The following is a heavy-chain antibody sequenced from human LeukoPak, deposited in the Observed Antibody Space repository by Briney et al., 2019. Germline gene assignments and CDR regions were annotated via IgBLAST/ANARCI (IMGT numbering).Heavy chain of an antibody. D-gene: IGHD5-24*01. V-gene: IGHV3-21*01. CDR1: GFTFSSYS. J-gene: IGHJ4*02. Sequence: PGGSLRLSCAASGFTFSSYSMNWVRQAPGKGLEWVSSISSSSSYIYYADSVKGRFTISRDNAKNSLYLQMNSLRAEDTAVYYCARDGAVRDGYNFLDYWGQGTLVTVSS. CDR3: ARDGAVRDGYNFLDY. CDR2: ISSSSSYI.